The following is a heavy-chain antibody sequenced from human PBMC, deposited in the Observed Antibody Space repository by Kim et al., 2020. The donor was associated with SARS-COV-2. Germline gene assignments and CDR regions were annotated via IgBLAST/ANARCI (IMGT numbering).Heavy chain of an antibody. J-gene: IGHJ4*02. CDR1: GYTFTNYY. V-gene: IGHV1-46*01. Sequence: ASEKVSCKASGYTFTNYYMHWVRQAPGQGLEWMGIINPSGNTTSYAQKFQGRVTMTRDTSTSTVYMELSSLRSEDTAVYYCARTGSGTSVRADYWGQGTLVTVSS. CDR3: ARTGSGTSVRADY. D-gene: IGHD1-1*01. CDR2: INPSGNTT.